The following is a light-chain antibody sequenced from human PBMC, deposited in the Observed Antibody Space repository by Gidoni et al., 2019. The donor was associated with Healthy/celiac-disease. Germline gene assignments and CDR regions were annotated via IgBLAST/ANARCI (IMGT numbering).Light chain of an antibody. V-gene: IGKV1-39*01. CDR2: AAS. J-gene: IGKJ1*01. CDR3: QQGYSTPWT. CDR1: QSISSY. Sequence: DIQMTRSPSSLSASVGDRVTITCRASQSISSYLNWYQQKPGKAPKLLIYAASSLQSGVPSRFSGSGSGTDFTLTISSLQPEDVATYYCQQGYSTPWTFGQGTKVEIK.